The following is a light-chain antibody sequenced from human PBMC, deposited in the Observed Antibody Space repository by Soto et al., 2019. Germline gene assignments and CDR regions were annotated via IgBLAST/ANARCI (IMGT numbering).Light chain of an antibody. CDR1: SSDVGSYSL. CDR2: EGS. V-gene: IGLV2-23*01. J-gene: IGLJ1*01. Sequence: QSARTQPASVSGSPGQSITISCTGTSSDVGSYSLVSWYQQHPGKAPKLMIYEGSKRPSGVSNRFSGSKSGNTASLTISWLQAEDEADYYCCSYAGTDTSVFGTGTKLTVL. CDR3: CSYAGTDTSV.